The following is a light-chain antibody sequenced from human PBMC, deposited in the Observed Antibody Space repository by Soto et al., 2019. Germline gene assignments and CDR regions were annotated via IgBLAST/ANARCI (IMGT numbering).Light chain of an antibody. CDR2: HAS. Sequence: DIQMTQSPSTLSASLGDRVTITCRASQSISSWLAWYQQKPGKAPNLLIYHASNLESGVPSRFSGSGSETEFTLTISSLQPDDFATYYCLQYNNYFQTFGQGTKV. CDR1: QSISSW. V-gene: IGKV1-5*01. CDR3: LQYNNYFQT. J-gene: IGKJ1*01.